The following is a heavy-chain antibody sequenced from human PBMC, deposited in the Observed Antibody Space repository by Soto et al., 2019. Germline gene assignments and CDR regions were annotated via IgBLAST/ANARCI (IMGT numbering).Heavy chain of an antibody. V-gene: IGHV4-31*03. J-gene: IGHJ4*02. D-gene: IGHD3-22*01. CDR2: IYYSGST. Sequence: PSETLSLTCTVSGGSISSGGYYWSWIRQHPGKGLEWIGYIYYSGSTYYNPSLKSRVTISVDTSKNQFSLKLSSVTAADTAVYYCARVRSSVSYYDSSGYYWPYYFDYWGQGTLVTVS. CDR3: ARVRSSVSYYDSSGYYWPYYFDY. CDR1: GGSISSGGYY.